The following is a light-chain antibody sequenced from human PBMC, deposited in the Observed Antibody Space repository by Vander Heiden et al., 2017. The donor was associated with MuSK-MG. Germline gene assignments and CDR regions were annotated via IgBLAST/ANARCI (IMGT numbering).Light chain of an antibody. CDR2: DAS. Sequence: ETVLTESPATLSLSPGERATLSCRASQSVSSHLAWYQQKPGQAPRLLIYDASNRATGVPARFSGSGSGTAFTLTISSLEPEDFAVHFCQHRSNWPLTFGGGTKVEIK. J-gene: IGKJ4*01. CDR3: QHRSNWPLT. V-gene: IGKV3-11*01. CDR1: QSVSSH.